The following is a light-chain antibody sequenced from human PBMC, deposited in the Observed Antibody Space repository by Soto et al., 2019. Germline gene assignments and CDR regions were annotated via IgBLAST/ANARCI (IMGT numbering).Light chain of an antibody. CDR3: QSYDSSLSGSV. Sequence: QSVLTQPPSVSGAPGQRVTISCTGSSSNIGAGYVHWYQQLPGTAPKLLIYGNSNWPSGVPDRFSGSKSGTSASLAITGLQAEDEADYHCQSYDSSLSGSVFGGGTKLTVL. CDR2: GNS. V-gene: IGLV1-40*01. J-gene: IGLJ3*02. CDR1: SSNIGAGY.